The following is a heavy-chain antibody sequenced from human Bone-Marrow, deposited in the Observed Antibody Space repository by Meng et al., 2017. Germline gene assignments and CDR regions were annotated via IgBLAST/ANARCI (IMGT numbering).Heavy chain of an antibody. V-gene: IGHV4-34*01. D-gene: IGHD2-21*01. Sequence: QVQVQQWGAGLLKPSETLSLTCAFYGGSFSAYDWSWIRQPPGKGLEWLGQIKHSGSTNDNPSLKSRVTISIETTRNQLSLKMSSVTAADTAVYYCRLAYCMGDCVDYWGQGTLVTVSS. CDR3: RLAYCMGDCVDY. CDR1: GGSFSAYD. J-gene: IGHJ4*02. CDR2: IKHSGST.